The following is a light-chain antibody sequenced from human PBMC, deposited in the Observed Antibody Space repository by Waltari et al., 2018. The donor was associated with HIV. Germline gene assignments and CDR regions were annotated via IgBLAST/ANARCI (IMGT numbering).Light chain of an antibody. CDR1: EDISTY. CDR3: QQYYSHPRT. Sequence: ALRMTQSPSSFSASTGDRLTITCRASEDISTYLAWYQQKPGKAPNVLIHSASTLQRGVPSKFSASGSGTDFTLNITCLQPDDFAMYYCQQYYSHPRTFGQGTKVEIK. J-gene: IGKJ1*01. CDR2: SAS. V-gene: IGKV1-8*01.